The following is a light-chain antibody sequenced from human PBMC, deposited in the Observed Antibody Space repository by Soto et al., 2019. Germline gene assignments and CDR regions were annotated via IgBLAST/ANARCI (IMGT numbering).Light chain of an antibody. CDR3: YSKDNSGNIRV. V-gene: IGLV3-10*01. Sequence: SYELTQPPSVSVSPGQTARITCSGDALPKKYAYWYQQKSGQAPVLVIYEDTKRPSGIPERFSGSSSGTVATLTISGAQVEDEADYYCYSKDNSGNIRVFGGGTQLTVL. J-gene: IGLJ2*01. CDR1: ALPKKY. CDR2: EDT.